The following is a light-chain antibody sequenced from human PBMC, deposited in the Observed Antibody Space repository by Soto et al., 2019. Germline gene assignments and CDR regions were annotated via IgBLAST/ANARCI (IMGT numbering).Light chain of an antibody. CDR3: QQYNNWPPWT. Sequence: EIVMTQSPATLSVSPGERATLSCRASQSVSSNLAWYQQKPGQAPRLLIYGASTRATGIPARFSGSGSGTELTPTISSLQSEDCAVYYCQQYNNWPPWTFGQGTKVEIK. V-gene: IGKV3-15*01. CDR2: GAS. CDR1: QSVSSN. J-gene: IGKJ1*01.